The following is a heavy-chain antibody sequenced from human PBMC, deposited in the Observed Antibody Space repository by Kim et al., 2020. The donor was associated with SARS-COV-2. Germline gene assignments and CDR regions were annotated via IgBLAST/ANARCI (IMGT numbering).Heavy chain of an antibody. CDR3: ARGDGAVSTYYGMDV. V-gene: IGHV4-34*01. CDR1: GGSFSGYY. D-gene: IGHD3-10*01. CDR2: INHSGST. J-gene: IGHJ6*02. Sequence: SETLSLTCAVYGGSFSGYYWSWIRQPPGKGLEWIGEINHSGSTNYNPSLKSRVTISVDTSKNQFSLKLSSVTAADTAVYYCARGDGAVSTYYGMDVWGQGPTVT.